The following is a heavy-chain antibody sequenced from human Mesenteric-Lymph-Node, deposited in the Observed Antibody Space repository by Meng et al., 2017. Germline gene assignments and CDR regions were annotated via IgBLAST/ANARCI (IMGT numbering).Heavy chain of an antibody. Sequence: GESLKISCAASGFTFSSHAMSWVRQAPGKGLEGVSYISSSGSTIYYEDSVKGRFTISSDNSKNTLYLQMNSLRAEDTAVYYCARDPDGDYDILTGYPDYGMDVWGQGTTVTVSS. CDR3: ARDPDGDYDILTGYPDYGMDV. V-gene: IGHV3-48*01. CDR2: ISSSGSTI. CDR1: GFTFSSHA. J-gene: IGHJ6*02. D-gene: IGHD3-9*01.